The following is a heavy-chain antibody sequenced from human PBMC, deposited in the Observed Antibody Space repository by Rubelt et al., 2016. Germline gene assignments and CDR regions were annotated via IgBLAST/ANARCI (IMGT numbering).Heavy chain of an antibody. J-gene: IGHJ3*02. CDR2: IYWDDDK. D-gene: IGHD1-1*01. CDR3: ALNNWNDGVGAFDI. Sequence: QITLKESGPTLVKPTQTLTLTCTFSGFSLSTSGVGVGWIRQPPGKALEWLALIYWDDDKRYSPSLKSRLTITKDTSKNQVVLTMTNRDPVDTATYYCALNNWNDGVGAFDIWGQGTMVTVSS. V-gene: IGHV2-5*02. CDR1: GFSLSTSGVG.